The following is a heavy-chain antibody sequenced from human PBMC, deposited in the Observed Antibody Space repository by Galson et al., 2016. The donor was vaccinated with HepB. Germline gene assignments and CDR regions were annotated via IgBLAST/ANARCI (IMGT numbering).Heavy chain of an antibody. Sequence: SVKVSCKASGYTFTNYGFSWVRQAPGQGLEWMGWISAYNGNTNHAQKFQGRVTMTTESSTSTAYMELRSLTSDDTAVYYCARDGAVVAVPGDYWGQGTLVTVSS. CDR2: ISAYNGNT. D-gene: IGHD3-22*01. CDR1: GYTFTNYG. J-gene: IGHJ4*02. V-gene: IGHV1-18*01. CDR3: ARDGAVVAVPGDY.